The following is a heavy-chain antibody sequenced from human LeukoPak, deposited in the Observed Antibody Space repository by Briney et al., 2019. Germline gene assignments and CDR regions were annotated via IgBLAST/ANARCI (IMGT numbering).Heavy chain of an antibody. V-gene: IGHV3-49*04. CDR2: IRSKAYGGTT. CDR3: ARVQGGGLPRWY. D-gene: IGHD5/OR15-5a*01. Sequence: GRSLRLSCTASGFTFGDYAMSWVRQAPGKGLEWVGFIRSKAYGGTTEYAASVKGRFTISRDDSKSIAYLQMNSLKTEDTAVYYCARVQGGGLPRWYWGQGTLVTVSS. CDR1: GFTFGDYA. J-gene: IGHJ4*02.